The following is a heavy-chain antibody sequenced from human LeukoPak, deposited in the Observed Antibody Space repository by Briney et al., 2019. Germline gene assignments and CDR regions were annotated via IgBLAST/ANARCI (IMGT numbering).Heavy chain of an antibody. CDR3: ARDVGFRVTLGYFDL. CDR1: GGAMSSYD. CDR2: IYTSGST. V-gene: IGHV4-4*07. J-gene: IGHJ2*01. Sequence: SHTLSLTCTGSGGAMSSYDWSWIRQPAGKGLEWIGRIYTSGSTNYNPSLKSRVTMSVDTSKNQSSLKLSSVTAADTAVYYCARDVGFRVTLGYFDLWGRGTLVTVSS. D-gene: IGHD3-10*01.